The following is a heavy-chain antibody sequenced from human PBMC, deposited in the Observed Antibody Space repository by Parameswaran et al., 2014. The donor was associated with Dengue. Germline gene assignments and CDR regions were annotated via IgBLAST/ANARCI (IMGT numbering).Heavy chain of an antibody. CDR1: GGSFSGNY. CDR3: ARGHGSKDV. J-gene: IGHJ6*02. Sequence: SQTLSLTCGVYGGSFSGNYWSWIRQPPGKGLEWIGEINHSGGTNYNPSLKSRVSISVDTSKNQFSLKLSSVTAADTAVYYCARGHGSKDVWGQGTTVTVSS. V-gene: IGHV4-34*01. CDR2: INHSGGT. D-gene: IGHD4-23*01.